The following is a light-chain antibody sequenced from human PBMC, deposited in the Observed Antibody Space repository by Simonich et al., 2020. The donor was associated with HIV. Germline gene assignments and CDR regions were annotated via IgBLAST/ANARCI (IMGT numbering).Light chain of an antibody. J-gene: IGKJ5*01. V-gene: IGKV4-1*01. CDR1: QSILYNSNPKNY. Sequence: DIVMTQSPDSLAESLVERATINCKSSQSILYNSNPKNYLAWYQQKPGQHPKLLIYWASNRESGVPDRFSGSGSGTDFTLTISSLQAEDVAVYYCQQYYSTPITFGQGTRLEIK. CDR2: WAS. CDR3: QQYYSTPIT.